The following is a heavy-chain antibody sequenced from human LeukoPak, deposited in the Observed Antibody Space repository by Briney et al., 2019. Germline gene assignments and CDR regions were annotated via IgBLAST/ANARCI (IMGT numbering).Heavy chain of an antibody. CDR2: IYYSGST. CDR3: ARGLAAAGTSYFDY. Sequence: SETLSLTCTVSGGSINSYYWSWIRQPPGKGLEWIGYIYYSGSTNYNLSLKSRVTISVDTSKNQFSLKLSSVTAADTAVYYCARGLAAAGTSYFDYWGQGTLVTVSS. D-gene: IGHD6-13*01. V-gene: IGHV4-59*01. J-gene: IGHJ4*02. CDR1: GGSINSYY.